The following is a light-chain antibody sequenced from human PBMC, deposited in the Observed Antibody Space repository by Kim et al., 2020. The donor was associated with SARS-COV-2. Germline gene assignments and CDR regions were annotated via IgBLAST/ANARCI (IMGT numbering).Light chain of an antibody. CDR1: QSLVHSDGNTY. J-gene: IGKJ4*01. Sequence: PASISCRCIQSLVHSDGNTYLSWFQQRPGQSPRRLIYKASNRDSGVPDRFSGSGSGTDFTLKISRVEAEDVGVYYCMQSTQWPGTFGGGTKVDIK. CDR2: KAS. V-gene: IGKV2-30*02. CDR3: MQSTQWPGT.